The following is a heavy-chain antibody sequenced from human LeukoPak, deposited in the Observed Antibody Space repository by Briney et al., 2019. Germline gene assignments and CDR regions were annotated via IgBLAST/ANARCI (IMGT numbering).Heavy chain of an antibody. CDR2: ISSSSSYI. Sequence: GGSLRLSCAASGFTFSSYSMSWVRQAPGKGLEWVSSISSSSSYIYYADSVKGRFTISRDNAKNSLYLQMNSLRAEDTAVYYCASGYDSYYFDYWGQGTLVTVSS. CDR1: GFTFSSYS. CDR3: ASGYDSYYFDY. D-gene: IGHD5-12*01. V-gene: IGHV3-21*01. J-gene: IGHJ4*02.